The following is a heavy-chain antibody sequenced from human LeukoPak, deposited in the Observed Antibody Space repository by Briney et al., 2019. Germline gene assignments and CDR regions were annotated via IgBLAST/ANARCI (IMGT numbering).Heavy chain of an antibody. V-gene: IGHV3-21*04. J-gene: IGHJ5*02. D-gene: IGHD6-19*01. CDR2: ISSSSSYI. CDR3: AKDRPYSSGWFLNWFDP. CDR1: GFTFSSYS. Sequence: GGSLRLSCAASGFTFSSYSINWVRQAPGKGLEWVSLISSSSSYIYYADSVKGRFTISRDNSKNTLYLQMNSLRAEDTAVYYCAKDRPYSSGWFLNWFDPWGQGTLVTVSS.